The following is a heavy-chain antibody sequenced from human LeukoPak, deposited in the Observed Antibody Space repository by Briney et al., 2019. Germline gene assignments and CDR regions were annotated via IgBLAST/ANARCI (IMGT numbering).Heavy chain of an antibody. V-gene: IGHV4-59*01. CDR2: IYYSGST. CDR3: ARSGGHIVATPWTFDY. D-gene: IGHD5-12*01. Sequence: SETLSLTCTVSGGSISSYYWSWIRQPPGKGLEWIGYIYYSGSTNYNPSLKSRVTISVDTSKNQFSLKLSSVTAADTAVYYCARSGGHIVATPWTFDYWGQGTLVTVSS. CDR1: GGSISSYY. J-gene: IGHJ4*02.